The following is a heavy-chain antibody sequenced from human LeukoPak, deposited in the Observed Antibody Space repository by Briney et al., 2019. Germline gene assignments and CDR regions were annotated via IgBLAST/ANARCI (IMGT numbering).Heavy chain of an antibody. CDR2: IIPILGIA. Sequence: ASVKVSCKASGGTFSSYAISWVRQAPGQGLEWMGRIIPILGIANYAQKFQGRVTITADKSTSTAYMELSSLRSEDTAVYYCARGVAAAGGFDYWGQGTLVTVSS. CDR3: ARGVAAAGGFDY. D-gene: IGHD6-13*01. J-gene: IGHJ4*02. CDR1: GGTFSSYA. V-gene: IGHV1-69*04.